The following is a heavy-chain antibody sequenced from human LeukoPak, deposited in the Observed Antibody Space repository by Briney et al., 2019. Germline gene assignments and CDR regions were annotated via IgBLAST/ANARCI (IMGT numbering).Heavy chain of an antibody. J-gene: IGHJ6*02. Sequence: GGSLRLSCAASGFTFSSYAMSWVRQAPGKGLEWASAISGSGGSTYYADSVKGRFTISRDNSKNTLYLQMNSLRAEDTAVYYCAKDLDGDYGHYYYGMDVWGQGTTVTVSS. CDR1: GFTFSSYA. V-gene: IGHV3-23*01. CDR3: AKDLDGDYGHYYYGMDV. CDR2: ISGSGGST. D-gene: IGHD4-17*01.